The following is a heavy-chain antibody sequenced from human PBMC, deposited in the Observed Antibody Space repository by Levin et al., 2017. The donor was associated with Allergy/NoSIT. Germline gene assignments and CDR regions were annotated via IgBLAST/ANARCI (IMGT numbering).Heavy chain of an antibody. V-gene: IGHV3-48*02. CDR3: ARDHFREPV. CDR2: ISSSSSII. J-gene: IGHJ4*02. Sequence: GESLKISCVASGFTFSSYSMNWVRQAPGKGLEWVSYISSSSSIIFYADSVKGRFTISRDNAKNSLYLQMNSLRDEDTAVYYCARDHFREPVWGQGTLVTVSS. CDR1: GFTFSSYS. D-gene: IGHD1-26*01.